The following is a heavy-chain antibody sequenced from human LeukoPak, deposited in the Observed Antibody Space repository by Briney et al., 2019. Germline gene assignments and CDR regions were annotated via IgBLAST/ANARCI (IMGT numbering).Heavy chain of an antibody. D-gene: IGHD4-17*01. J-gene: IGHJ4*02. CDR1: GFTVSSNY. CDR3: ARAPKDDYGDYGGYFDY. CDR2: IYSGGST. V-gene: IGHV3-53*01. Sequence: GGSLRLSCAASGFTVSSNYMRWVRQAPGKGLEWVSVIYSGGSTYYADSVKGRFTISRDNSKNTLYLQMNSLRAEDTAVYYCARAPKDDYGDYGGYFDYWGQGTLVTVSS.